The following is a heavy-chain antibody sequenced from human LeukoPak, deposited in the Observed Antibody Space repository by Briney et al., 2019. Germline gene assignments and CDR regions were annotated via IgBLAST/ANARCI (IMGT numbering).Heavy chain of an antibody. Sequence: GASVKVSCKASGGTFSSYAISWVRQAPGQGLEWMGRIIPILGIANYAQKFQGRVTITADKSTSTAYMELSSLRSEDTAVYYCARVGGGGDGYNLDYWGQGTLVTVSS. CDR2: IIPILGIA. CDR3: ARVGGGGDGYNLDY. CDR1: GGTFSSYA. J-gene: IGHJ4*02. D-gene: IGHD5-24*01. V-gene: IGHV1-69*04.